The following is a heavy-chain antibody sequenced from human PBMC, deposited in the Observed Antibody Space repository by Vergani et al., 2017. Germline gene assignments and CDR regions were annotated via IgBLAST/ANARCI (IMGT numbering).Heavy chain of an antibody. CDR1: GGSISSYY. J-gene: IGHJ6*02. CDR3: ARDNFLLVVAATYGMDV. D-gene: IGHD2-15*01. V-gene: IGHV4-59*01. CDR2: IYYSGST. Sequence: QVQLQESGPGLVKPSETLSLTCTVSGGSISSYYWSWIRQPPGKGLEWIGYIYYSGSTNYNPSLKSRFTISVDTSKNQFSLKLSSVTAADTAVYYCARDNFLLVVAATYGMDVWGQGTTVTVSS.